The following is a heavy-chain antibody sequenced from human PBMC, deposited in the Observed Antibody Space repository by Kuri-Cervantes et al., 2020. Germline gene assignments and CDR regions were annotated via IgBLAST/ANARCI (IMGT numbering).Heavy chain of an antibody. CDR1: GFTFSSYG. D-gene: IGHD3-22*01. CDR2: ISYDGSNK. Sequence: GESLKISCAASGFTFSSYGMHWVRQAPGKGLEWVAVISYDGSNKCYADSVKGRFTISRDNSKNTLYLQMNSLRAEDTAVYYCAREMIVVVRRGCFDYWGQGTLVTVSS. CDR3: AREMIVVVRRGCFDY. V-gene: IGHV3-30*19. J-gene: IGHJ4*02.